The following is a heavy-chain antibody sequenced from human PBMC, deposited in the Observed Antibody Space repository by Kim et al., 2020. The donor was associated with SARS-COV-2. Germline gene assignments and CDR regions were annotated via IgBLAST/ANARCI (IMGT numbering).Heavy chain of an antibody. J-gene: IGHJ4*02. V-gene: IGHV4-39*01. Sequence: SLKSRVTISVDTSKNQFSLKLSSVTAADTAVYYCARQLNFAWFGGGAFDYWGQGTLVTVSS. CDR3: ARQLNFAWFGGGAFDY. D-gene: IGHD3-10*01.